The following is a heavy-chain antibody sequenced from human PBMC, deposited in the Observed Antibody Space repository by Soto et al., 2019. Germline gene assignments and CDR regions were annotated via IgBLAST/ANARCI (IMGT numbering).Heavy chain of an antibody. V-gene: IGHV4-34*01. CDR1: GGSFSGYY. D-gene: IGHD6-13*01. Sequence: QVQLQQWGAGLLKPSETLSLTCAVYGGSFSGYYWSWIRQPPGKGLEWMGEINHIGSTNYNPPLKSRVNISVDTSKNQFSQNQSSASAADTAVYYCARGRSLAAAGRVRAFDIWGQGTMVTVSS. CDR2: INHIGST. J-gene: IGHJ3*02. CDR3: ARGRSLAAAGRVRAFDI.